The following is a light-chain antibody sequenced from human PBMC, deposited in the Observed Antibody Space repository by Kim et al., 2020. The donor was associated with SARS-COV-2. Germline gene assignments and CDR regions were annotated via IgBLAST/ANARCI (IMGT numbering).Light chain of an antibody. CDR3: QQSKSLPLT. V-gene: IGKV1-12*01. Sequence: ASVGDGVTSSCRAGQGIRRSLAWYRQKPGKTPNLLVYGASGVQSGVPSRFSGGGSGTDFTLTITSLQPEDFAAYYCQQSKSLPLTYGGGTRVEIK. CDR2: GAS. CDR1: QGIRRS. J-gene: IGKJ4*01.